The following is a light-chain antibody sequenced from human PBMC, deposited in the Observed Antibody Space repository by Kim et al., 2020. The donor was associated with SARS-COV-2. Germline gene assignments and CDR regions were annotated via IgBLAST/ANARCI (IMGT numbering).Light chain of an antibody. Sequence: SYELTQPPSVSVSPGQTASITCSGDKLGDKYACWYQQKPGQSPVLVIYQDSKRPSGIPERFSGSNSGNTATLTISGTQAMDEADYYCQAWDSSTDVFGEGTQLTVL. CDR1: KLGDKY. V-gene: IGLV3-1*01. CDR3: QAWDSSTDV. J-gene: IGLJ2*01. CDR2: QDS.